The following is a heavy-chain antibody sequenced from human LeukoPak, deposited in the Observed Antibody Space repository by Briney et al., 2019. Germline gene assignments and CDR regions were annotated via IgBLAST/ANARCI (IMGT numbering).Heavy chain of an antibody. CDR3: ARAENGDYAFDY. D-gene: IGHD4-17*01. CDR2: INPNSGGT. Sequence: ASVKVSCKASGYTFTGYYIHWVRQAPGQGLEWMGRINPNSGGTNYAQKFQGRVTMTRDTSISTAYMELSRLRSDDTAVCYCARAENGDYAFDYWGQGTLVTVSS. CDR1: GYTFTGYY. J-gene: IGHJ4*02. V-gene: IGHV1-2*06.